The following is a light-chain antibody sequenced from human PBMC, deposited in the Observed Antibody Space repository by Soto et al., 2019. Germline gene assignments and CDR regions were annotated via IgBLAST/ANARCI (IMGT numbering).Light chain of an antibody. J-gene: IGKJ4*01. CDR1: QNIGRY. CDR2: DVS. CDR3: QHRMSWPLT. Sequence: EIVLTQSPATLSLSPGERATLSCRASQNIGRYLAWYQQTPGQVPRLLIYDVSDRATGIPARFSGSGSGTDFTLPISNLEAEDFAVYYCQHRMSWPLTFGGGTKVESK. V-gene: IGKV3-11*01.